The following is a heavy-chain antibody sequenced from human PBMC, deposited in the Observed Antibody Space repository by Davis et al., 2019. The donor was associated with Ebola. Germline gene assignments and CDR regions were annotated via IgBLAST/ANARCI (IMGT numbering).Heavy chain of an antibody. CDR1: GGTFSSYA. CDR2: IIPIFGTA. V-gene: IGHV1-69*13. Sequence: SVKVSCKASGGTFSSYAISWVRQAPGQGLEWMGGIIPIFGTANYAQKFQGRVTITADESTSTAYMELSSLRSEDTAVYYCASKGHDFWSGYTPGPYYYYYMDVWGKGTTVTVSS. J-gene: IGHJ6*03. CDR3: ASKGHDFWSGYTPGPYYYYYMDV. D-gene: IGHD3-3*01.